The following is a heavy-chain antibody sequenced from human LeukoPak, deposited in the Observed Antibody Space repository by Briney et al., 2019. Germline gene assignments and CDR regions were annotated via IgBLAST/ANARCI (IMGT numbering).Heavy chain of an antibody. J-gene: IGHJ4*02. Sequence: GGSLRLSCAASGFNVRSNFMAWVRQAPGKGLEWVSVIYTGGGTYYADSVKGRFTISRDNSQNTVSLQMNSVRDEDTAMYYCVREVPQLLYYWGQGTLVSVSS. V-gene: IGHV3-53*01. D-gene: IGHD2-2*01. CDR1: GFNVRSNF. CDR2: IYTGGGT. CDR3: VREVPQLLYY.